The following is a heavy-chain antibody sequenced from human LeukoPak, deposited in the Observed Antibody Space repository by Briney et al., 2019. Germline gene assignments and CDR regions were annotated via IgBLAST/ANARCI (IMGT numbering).Heavy chain of an antibody. V-gene: IGHV3-53*01. CDR2: IYSGGST. CDR3: AKDQRTISSSWYVDWFDP. J-gene: IGHJ5*02. D-gene: IGHD6-13*01. CDR1: GFTVSSNY. Sequence: GGSLRLSCAASGFTVSSNYMSWVRQAPGKGLEWVSVIYSGGSTYYADSVKGRFTISRDNSKNTLYLQMNSLRAEDTAVYYCAKDQRTISSSWYVDWFDPWGQGTLVTVSS.